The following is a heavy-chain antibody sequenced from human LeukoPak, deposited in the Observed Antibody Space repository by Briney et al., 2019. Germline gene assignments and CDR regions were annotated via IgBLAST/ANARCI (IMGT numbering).Heavy chain of an antibody. D-gene: IGHD3-22*01. J-gene: IGHJ6*02. CDR2: ISYDGSNK. V-gene: IGHV3-30-3*01. CDR1: GFTFSSYA. CDR3: ARRKTYYYDSSGYLTAAFRPANDNYGMDV. Sequence: PGGSLRLSCAASGFTFSSYAMHWVRQAPGKGLEWVAVISYDGSNKYYADSVKGRFTISRDNSKNTLYLQMNSLRAEDTAVYYCARRKTYYYDSSGYLTAAFRPANDNYGMDVWGQGTTVTVSS.